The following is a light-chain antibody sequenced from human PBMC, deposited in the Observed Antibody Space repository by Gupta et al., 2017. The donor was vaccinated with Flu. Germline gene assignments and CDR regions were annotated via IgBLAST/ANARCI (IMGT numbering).Light chain of an antibody. Sequence: VTISCTGTSGDVGAYNYVSWYQQHPGKAPKVVIYDLNKRPSGVPDRFSGSKSDNTASLTISGLQVDDEADYYCSAYAGSSIFVIFGGGTKLTVL. CDR3: SAYAGSSIFVI. CDR1: SGDVGAYNY. V-gene: IGLV2-11*03. CDR2: DLN. J-gene: IGLJ2*01.